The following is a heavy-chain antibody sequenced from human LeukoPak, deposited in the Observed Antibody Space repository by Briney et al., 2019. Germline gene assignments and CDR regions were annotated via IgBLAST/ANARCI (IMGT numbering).Heavy chain of an antibody. J-gene: IGHJ4*02. CDR2: INPNNGGT. D-gene: IGHD6-19*01. CDR1: GYTFTGHY. V-gene: IGHV1-2*02. CDR3: ARDSSGWAGNDY. Sequence: ASVEVSCKASGYTFTGHYMHWLRQAPEQGLEWMGWINPNNGGTNYAQKFQGRVTVTRDTSISTAYMELSRLRSDDTAVYYCARDSSGWAGNDYWGQGTLVTVSS.